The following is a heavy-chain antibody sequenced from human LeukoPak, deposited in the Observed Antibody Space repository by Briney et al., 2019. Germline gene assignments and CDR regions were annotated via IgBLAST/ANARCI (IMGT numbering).Heavy chain of an antibody. J-gene: IGHJ4*02. V-gene: IGHV5-51*01. D-gene: IGHD2-21*02. Sequence: GEALKTSWNGAGYIFTSYWIGWGLQMPGKGQEWMVIIYPGDSDTRSSTYFQAQVTISADKSISTAYLQWSSLKASDTAMYYCARGGDCGGDCCPFDYWGQGTLVTVSS. CDR2: IYPGDSDT. CDR1: GYIFTSYW. CDR3: ARGGDCGGDCCPFDY.